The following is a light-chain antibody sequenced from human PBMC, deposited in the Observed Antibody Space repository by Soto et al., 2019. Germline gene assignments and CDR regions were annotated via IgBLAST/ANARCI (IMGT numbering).Light chain of an antibody. J-gene: IGKJ4*01. Sequence: DIQMTQSPSTLSAPAGDRVTITCRASQSISSWLAWYQQKPGKAPKLLIYDASSLESGVPSRFSGSGSGTEFTLTISSLQPDDFATYYCQQYNSYPLTFGGGTKVDIK. CDR3: QQYNSYPLT. CDR1: QSISSW. CDR2: DAS. V-gene: IGKV1-5*01.